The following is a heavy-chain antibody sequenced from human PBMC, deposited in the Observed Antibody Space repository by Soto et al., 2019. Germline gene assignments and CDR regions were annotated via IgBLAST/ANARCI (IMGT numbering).Heavy chain of an antibody. CDR2: IYFRGNT. Sequence: QLQLQESGPGLVKPSETLSLTCSVSGDSINSDKYYWGWIRQPPGKGLEWIGSIYFRGNTYCNPSPQTRVTISLDKSKSQFSLKLNSVTAADSAVYFCARLEGLATISYYFDFWGQGALVTVSS. CDR3: ARLEGLATISYYFDF. J-gene: IGHJ4*02. V-gene: IGHV4-39*01. D-gene: IGHD3-9*01. CDR1: GDSINSDKYY.